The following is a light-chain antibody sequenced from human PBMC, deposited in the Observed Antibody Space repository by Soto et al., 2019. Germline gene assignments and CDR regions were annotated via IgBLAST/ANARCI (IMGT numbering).Light chain of an antibody. J-gene: IGKJ2*01. CDR2: GAS. V-gene: IGKV3-15*01. CDR3: HQYDDGPYT. Sequence: EIVLTQSPGTLSLSPGERATLSCRASQSVSSTYLAWYQQKSGQAPRLLIYGASTRATGIPVRFSGSGSGTEFTLTISSLQSEDFAVYYCHQYDDGPYTFGQGTKVDIK. CDR1: QSVSSTY.